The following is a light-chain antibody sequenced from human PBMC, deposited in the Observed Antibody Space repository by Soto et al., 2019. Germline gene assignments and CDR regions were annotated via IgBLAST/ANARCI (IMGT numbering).Light chain of an antibody. J-gene: IGLJ2*01. CDR3: ASWDDSLNTLV. CDR2: EVT. Sequence: QSALTQPASVSGSPGQSIAISCTGSSSDIGIYKYVSWYQQHPGKVPKLIIYEVTNRPSGVSNRFSGSKSGNTASLTISGLQAEDEADYYCASWDDSLNTLVFGGGTKLTVL. CDR1: SSDIGIYKY. V-gene: IGLV2-14*01.